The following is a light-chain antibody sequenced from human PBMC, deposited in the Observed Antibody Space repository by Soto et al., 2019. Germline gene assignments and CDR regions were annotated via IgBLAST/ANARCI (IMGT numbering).Light chain of an antibody. J-gene: IGKJ4*01. CDR1: QSVNSN. V-gene: IGKV3-15*01. Sequence: EIVMTQSPATLSVSPGERATLSCRASQSVNSNLAWYRQKPGQAPRLLIYGASTRATGIPARFSGSGSGTDFTLTINSLQSADFAVYYCQQYNEWPPLTFGGGTKVEIK. CDR3: QQYNEWPPLT. CDR2: GAS.